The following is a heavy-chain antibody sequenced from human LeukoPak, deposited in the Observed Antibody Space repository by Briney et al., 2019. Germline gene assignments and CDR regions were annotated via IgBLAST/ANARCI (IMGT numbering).Heavy chain of an antibody. J-gene: IGHJ4*02. CDR1: GFTFSSYG. CDR3: AKGRLNFDY. Sequence: GESLRLSCAASGFTFSSYGMHWVRQAPGKGLEWVAVISYDGSNKYYADSVKGRFTISRDNSKNTLYLQMNSLRAEDTAVYYCAKGRLNFDYWGQGTLVTVSS. D-gene: IGHD3-22*01. V-gene: IGHV3-30*18. CDR2: ISYDGSNK.